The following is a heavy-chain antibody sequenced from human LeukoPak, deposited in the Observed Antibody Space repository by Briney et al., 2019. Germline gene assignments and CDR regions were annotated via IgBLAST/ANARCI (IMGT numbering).Heavy chain of an antibody. CDR1: GYTFTSYY. D-gene: IGHD5-24*01. Sequence: GASVKVSCKASGYTFTSYYMHWVRQAPGQGLEWMGWINPNSGGTNYAQKFQGRVTMTRDTSISTAYMELSRLRSDDTAVYYCARDAEMATYFDYWGQGTLVTVSS. CDR2: INPNSGGT. J-gene: IGHJ4*02. CDR3: ARDAEMATYFDY. V-gene: IGHV1-2*02.